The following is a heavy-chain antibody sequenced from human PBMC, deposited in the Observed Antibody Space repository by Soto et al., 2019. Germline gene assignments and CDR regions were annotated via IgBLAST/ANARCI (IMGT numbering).Heavy chain of an antibody. CDR2: ISGFNGQT. CDR1: GNTFASHG. J-gene: IGHJ4*02. Sequence: QVQLVQSGPEVKKPGASVKVSCKASGNTFASHGFSWVRQAPGQGLGWMGWISGFNGQTNYALKFQGRVTLTTDTSTTTAYMELRSLRSDDTAVYFCARVDPRGVAVVRDYWGQGTLVTVSS. CDR3: ARVDPRGVAVVRDY. D-gene: IGHD3-10*01. V-gene: IGHV1-18*01.